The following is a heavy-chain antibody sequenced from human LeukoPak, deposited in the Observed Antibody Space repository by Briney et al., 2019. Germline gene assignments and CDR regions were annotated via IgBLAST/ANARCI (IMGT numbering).Heavy chain of an antibody. D-gene: IGHD2-2*03. J-gene: IGHJ5*02. CDR1: GYSFTSYW. CDR2: IYPGDSDT. CDR3: ARLLRVGYCSTTTCNWFDP. Sequence: GESLKISCKGSGYSFTSYWIGWVRQMPGKGLEWMGIIYPGDSDTRYNPSLKSRVTISVDTSKNQFSLKLSSVTAADTAVHYCARLLRVGYCSTTTCNWFDPWGQGTLVTVSS. V-gene: IGHV5-51*01.